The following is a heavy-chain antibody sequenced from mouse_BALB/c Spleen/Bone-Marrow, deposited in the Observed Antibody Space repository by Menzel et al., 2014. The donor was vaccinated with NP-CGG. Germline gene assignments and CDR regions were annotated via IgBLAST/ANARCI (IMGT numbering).Heavy chain of an antibody. CDR3: RRQRNWEHYAMDY. D-gene: IGHD4-1*01. CDR2: IRSGGGYT. Sequence: EVKVEESGGDLVKTGGSLKLSSAASGFTFSTYGMSWVRQTPDKRLEWVATIRSGGGYTYYPDSVKGRFTISRDNANNTLFLQMSSLKSEDTAMCYCRRQRNWEHYAMDYWGHGTTVTVSS. CDR1: GFTFSTYG. V-gene: IGHV5-6*02. J-gene: IGHJ4*01.